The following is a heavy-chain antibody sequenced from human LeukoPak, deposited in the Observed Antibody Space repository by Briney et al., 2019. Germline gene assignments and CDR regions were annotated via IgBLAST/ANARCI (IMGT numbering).Heavy chain of an antibody. CDR2: VNGNGGST. CDR3: AKSLYGGCDY. J-gene: IGHJ4*02. CDR1: GFSFSTYA. D-gene: IGHD3-16*02. Sequence: GGSLRLSCVASGFSFSTYAMSWVRQAPGKGLEWVSGVNGNGGSTSYADSVKGRFTIFRDNSKNTVYLQMNSLRVEDTAVYYCAKSLYGGCDYWGQGTVVTVSS. V-gene: IGHV3-23*01.